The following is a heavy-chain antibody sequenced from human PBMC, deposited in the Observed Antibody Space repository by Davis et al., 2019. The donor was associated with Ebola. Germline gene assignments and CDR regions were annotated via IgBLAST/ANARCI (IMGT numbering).Heavy chain of an antibody. D-gene: IGHD1-26*01. CDR1: GFTFANAW. CDR2: IKTKTDGGTI. Sequence: GESLKISCAASGFTFANAWMSWVRQAPGKGLEWVGRIKTKTDGGTIDSAAPVKGRFTISRDDSKNTLYLQMNSLKTEDTVVYYCTTPRVGSTTHIDYWGQGTLVTVSS. CDR3: TTPRVGSTTHIDY. J-gene: IGHJ4*02. V-gene: IGHV3-15*01.